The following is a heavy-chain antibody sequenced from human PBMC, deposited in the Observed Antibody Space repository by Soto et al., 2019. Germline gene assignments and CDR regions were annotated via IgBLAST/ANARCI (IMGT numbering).Heavy chain of an antibody. J-gene: IGHJ2*01. V-gene: IGHV1-69*01. Sequence: QVQLVQSEAEVKKPGSSVKVSCKASGGTFSSYAISWVRQAPGQGLEWMGGIIPIFGTANYAQKFQGRVTITADESTSTAYMELSSLRSEDTAVYYCARGGLDYCDLYWYFDLLGRGTLVTVYS. D-gene: IGHD4-17*01. CDR1: GGTFSSYA. CDR3: ARGGLDYCDLYWYFDL. CDR2: IIPIFGTA.